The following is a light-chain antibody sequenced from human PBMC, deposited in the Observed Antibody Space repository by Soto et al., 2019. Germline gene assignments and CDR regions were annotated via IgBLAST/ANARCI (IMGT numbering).Light chain of an antibody. CDR2: EVS. J-gene: IGLJ1*01. Sequence: QSVLTQPASVSGSPGQAITISCSGSSSDVGAHNFVSWYQHHPGKAPKLMIYEVSNRPSGVSNRFSGSKSGNTASLTISGLQAEDEADYYCQSYDSSPSGYVFGTGTKVTVL. CDR1: SSDVGAHNF. CDR3: QSYDSSPSGYV. V-gene: IGLV2-14*01.